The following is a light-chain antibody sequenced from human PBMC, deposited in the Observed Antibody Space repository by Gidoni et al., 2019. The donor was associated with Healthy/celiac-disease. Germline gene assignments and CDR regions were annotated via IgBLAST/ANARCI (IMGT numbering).Light chain of an antibody. J-gene: IGKJ2*04. CDR1: QSISSW. Sequence: IQMTQSPSTLSASVGDRVIITCRASQSISSWLAWYQQKPGKAPKLLIYKASSLESGVPSRFSGSGSGTEFTLTISSLQPDDFATYYCQQYNSYPCSFGQGTKLEIK. CDR2: KAS. CDR3: QQYNSYPCS. V-gene: IGKV1-5*03.